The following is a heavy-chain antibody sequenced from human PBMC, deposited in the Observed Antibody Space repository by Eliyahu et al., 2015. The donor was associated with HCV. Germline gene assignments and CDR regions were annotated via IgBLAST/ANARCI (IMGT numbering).Heavy chain of an antibody. V-gene: IGHV3-48*02. J-gene: IGHJ2*01. CDR1: GFTFXXYS. Sequence: EVQLVESGGGLVQPGGSLRLSCAASGFTFXXYSXNWVRQAPGKGXEWVSYISSSSSTIYYADSVKGRFTISRDNAKNSLYLQMNSLRDEDTAVYYCAREGVGDDYGDLGGYFDLWGRGTLVTVSS. D-gene: IGHD4-17*01. CDR2: ISSSSSTI. CDR3: AREGVGDDYGDLGGYFDL.